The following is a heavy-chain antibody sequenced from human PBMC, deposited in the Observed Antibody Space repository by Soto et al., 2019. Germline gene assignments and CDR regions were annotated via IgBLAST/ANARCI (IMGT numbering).Heavy chain of an antibody. J-gene: IGHJ4*02. D-gene: IGHD4-17*01. CDR1: GFSLRNSGVG. Sequence: QITLKESGPTLVKPTQTLTLTCTFSGFSLRNSGVGVGWIRQPPGKALYWLALIYWDDDKRCRPSLKSRLTITKHTSKNQVRTTMTKMHPVDTATYYCAHLTPGGTYFDYWGQGTLVTVPA. CDR2: IYWDDDK. V-gene: IGHV2-5*02. CDR3: AHLTPGGTYFDY.